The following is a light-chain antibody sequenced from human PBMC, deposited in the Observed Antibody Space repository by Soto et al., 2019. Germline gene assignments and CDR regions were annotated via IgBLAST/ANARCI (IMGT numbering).Light chain of an antibody. CDR1: QGIGDT. CDR2: DTS. Sequence: EIVLTQSPATLSLSPGERATLSCRASQGIGDTLAWYPHKPGQTPRLLIYDTSTRETGVPARFSGSGAGTECTRTISSLQSEDLEVDYCQQRSNWPRTFGQGTKVDIK. V-gene: IGKV3D-11*01. CDR3: QQRSNWPRT. J-gene: IGKJ1*01.